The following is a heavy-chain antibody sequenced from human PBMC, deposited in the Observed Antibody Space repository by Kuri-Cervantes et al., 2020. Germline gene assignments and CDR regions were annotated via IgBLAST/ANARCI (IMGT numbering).Heavy chain of an antibody. D-gene: IGHD6-19*01. CDR1: GDGISTYY. CDR3: ARGRRTRAVAGTHDY. V-gene: IGHV4-59*01. CDR2: IYHSGSS. J-gene: IGHJ4*02. Sequence: ESLKISCTVSGDGISTYYWSWIRQAPGKGLEWIGYIYHSGSSYYNPSLKSRVTISVDMSRSQFSLQLTSVTTADTAVYYRARGRRTRAVAGTHDYWGQGTLVTVSS.